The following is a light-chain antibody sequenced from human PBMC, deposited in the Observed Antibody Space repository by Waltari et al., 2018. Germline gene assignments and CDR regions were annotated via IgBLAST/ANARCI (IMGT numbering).Light chain of an antibody. J-gene: IGLJ3*02. CDR3: AVWDDSLGGV. Sequence: QSVLTQPPSVSGTPGQRVTISCSGSNSNIGGNYVNWYQQLPGTAPKLLIYNDNQGPSGGPDRFSASKSGTSASLAITGLQSEDEAYYYCAVWDDSLGGVFGGGTKVTVL. CDR2: NDN. CDR1: NSNIGGNY. V-gene: IGLV1-44*01.